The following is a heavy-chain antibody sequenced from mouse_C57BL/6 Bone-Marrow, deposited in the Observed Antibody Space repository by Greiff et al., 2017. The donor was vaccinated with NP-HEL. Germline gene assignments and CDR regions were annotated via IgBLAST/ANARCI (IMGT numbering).Heavy chain of an antibody. J-gene: IGHJ3*01. V-gene: IGHV3-6*01. CDR2: ISYDGSN. D-gene: IGHD3-2*02. CDR3: AREYRLRFAY. CDR1: GYSITSGYY. Sequence: EVQLQESGPGLVKPSQSLSLTCSVTGYSITSGYYWNWIRQFPGNKLEWMGYISYDGSNNYNPSLKNRISITRDTSKNQFFLKLNSVTTEDTATYYCAREYRLRFAYWGQGTLVTVSA.